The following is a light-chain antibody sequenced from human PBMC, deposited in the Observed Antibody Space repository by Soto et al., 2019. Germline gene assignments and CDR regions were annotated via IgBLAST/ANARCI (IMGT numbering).Light chain of an antibody. Sequence: SYELTQPPSVSVSPGETARIPCSGDAFPKRYAYWYQQKPGQAPILLIYKDSERSTGIPERFSGSSSGTTATLTISGVQAEDEADYYCQTADRSAGYVFGTGTKLPVL. J-gene: IGLJ1*01. V-gene: IGLV3-25*03. CDR3: QTADRSAGYV. CDR2: KDS. CDR1: AFPKRY.